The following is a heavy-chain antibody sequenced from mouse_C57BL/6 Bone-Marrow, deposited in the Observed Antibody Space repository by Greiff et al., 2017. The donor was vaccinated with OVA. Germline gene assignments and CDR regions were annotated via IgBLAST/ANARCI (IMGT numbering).Heavy chain of an antibody. V-gene: IGHV14-4*01. CDR2: IDPENGDT. Sequence: EVKLQQSGAELVRPGASVKLSCTASGFNIKDDYMHWVKQRPEQGLEWIGWIDPENGDTEYASKFQGKATITADTSSNTAYLQLSSLTSEDTAVYYCTTHLFAYWGQGTLVTVSA. CDR3: TTHLFAY. CDR1: GFNIKDDY. J-gene: IGHJ3*01.